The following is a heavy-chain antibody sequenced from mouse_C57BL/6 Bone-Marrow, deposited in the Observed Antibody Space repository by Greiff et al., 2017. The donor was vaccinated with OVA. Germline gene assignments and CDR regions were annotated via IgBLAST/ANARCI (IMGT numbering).Heavy chain of an antibody. V-gene: IGHV1-5*01. CDR1: GYTFTSYW. D-gene: IGHD2-14*01. Sequence: VQLKQSGPVLARPGASVKMSCKTSGYTFTSYWMHWVKQRPGQGLEWLGALYPGNSDNSYTQKFKGKANLTAVTSASTAYMELSSLTNEDSAVYYCKAYYRRGIDAMDYWGQGTSVTVSS. CDR3: KAYYRRGIDAMDY. J-gene: IGHJ4*01. CDR2: LYPGNSDN.